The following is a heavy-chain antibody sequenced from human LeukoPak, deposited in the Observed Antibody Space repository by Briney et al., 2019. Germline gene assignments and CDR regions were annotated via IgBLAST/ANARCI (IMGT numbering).Heavy chain of an antibody. D-gene: IGHD5-18*01. J-gene: IGHJ4*02. CDR1: GFPFKSYS. Sequence: PGRSLRLSFAASGFPFKSYSMNWVRQAPGKGLEWVSSISCSSSYIYYADSVKGRFTISRDNAKNSLYLQMNSLRAEDTAVYYCARDVNVKTIQLLPVGFDYWGQGTLVTVSS. V-gene: IGHV3-21*01. CDR2: ISCSSSYI. CDR3: ARDVNVKTIQLLPVGFDY.